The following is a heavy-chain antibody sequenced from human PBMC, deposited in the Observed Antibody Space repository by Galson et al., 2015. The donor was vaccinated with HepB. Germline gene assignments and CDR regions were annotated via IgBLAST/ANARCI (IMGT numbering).Heavy chain of an antibody. CDR1: GDSVSNNHVA. D-gene: IGHD2-15*01. CDR2: TYRGSN. J-gene: IGHJ3*02. CDR3: ARGAYSSFDI. V-gene: IGHV6-1*01. Sequence: CAISGDSVSNNHVAWHWLRQSPSRGLKWLGRTYRGSNQYAASMRGRIAINSDTSTNQFSLQLSSVTPEDTGLYYCARGAYSSFDIWGQGTMVTVSS.